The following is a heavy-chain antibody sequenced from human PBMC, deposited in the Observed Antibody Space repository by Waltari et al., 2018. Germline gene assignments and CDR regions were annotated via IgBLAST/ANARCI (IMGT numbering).Heavy chain of an antibody. CDR2: IIPILSIA. Sequence: QVQLVQSGAEVKKPGSSVTVSCKASEGTFSSYAISWVRQAPGQGLEWMGGIIPILSIANYAQKFQGRVTITADESTSTAYMELSSLRSEDTAVYYCARDRRGAYCSGGSCYESDYWGQGTLVTVSS. J-gene: IGHJ4*02. D-gene: IGHD2-15*01. V-gene: IGHV1-69*04. CDR3: ARDRRGAYCSGGSCYESDY. CDR1: EGTFSSYA.